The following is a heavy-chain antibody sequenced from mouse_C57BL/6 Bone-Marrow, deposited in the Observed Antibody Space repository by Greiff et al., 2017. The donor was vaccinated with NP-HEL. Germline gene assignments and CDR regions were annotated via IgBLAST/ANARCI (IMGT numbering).Heavy chain of an antibody. Sequence: EVKVVESGGGLVKPGGSLKLSCAASGFTFSSYAMSWVRQTPEKRLEWVATISDGGSYTYYPDNVKGRFTISRDNAKNNLYLQMSHLKSEDTAMYYCARTGSCAYWGQGTLVTVSA. J-gene: IGHJ3*01. V-gene: IGHV5-4*03. D-gene: IGHD4-1*01. CDR1: GFTFSSYA. CDR2: ISDGGSYT. CDR3: ARTGSCAY.